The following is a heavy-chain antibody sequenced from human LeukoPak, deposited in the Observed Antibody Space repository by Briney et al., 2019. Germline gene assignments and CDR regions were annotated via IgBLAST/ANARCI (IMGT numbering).Heavy chain of an antibody. V-gene: IGHV1-8*01. D-gene: IGHD3-3*01. CDR2: MNPNSGNT. CDR1: GHTFTSYD. CDR3: ARGGGFRSGYYFHYYYGMDV. Sequence: ASVKVSCKASGHTFTSYDINWVRQATGQGLEWMGWMNPNSGNTGYAQKFQGRVTMTRNTSISTAYMELSSLRSEDTAVYYCARGGGFRSGYYFHYYYGMDVWGQGTTVTVSS. J-gene: IGHJ6*02.